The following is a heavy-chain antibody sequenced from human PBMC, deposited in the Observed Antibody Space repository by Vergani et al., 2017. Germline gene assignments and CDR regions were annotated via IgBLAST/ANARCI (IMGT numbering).Heavy chain of an antibody. CDR2: SSSNDDK. J-gene: IGHJ4*02. D-gene: IGHD7-27*01. Sequence: QITLKESGPTLVKPTQTLTLTCTVSGFSVSSSGVGVAWIHQPPGKALECLAISSSNDDKRYSPSLMGRLTIAKDTSKNQVVLTMTNMDPVDTATYYCARSSNWGSTGFDYWGQGTLVTVSS. CDR1: GFSVSSSGVG. CDR3: ARSSNWGSTGFDY. V-gene: IGHV2-5*01.